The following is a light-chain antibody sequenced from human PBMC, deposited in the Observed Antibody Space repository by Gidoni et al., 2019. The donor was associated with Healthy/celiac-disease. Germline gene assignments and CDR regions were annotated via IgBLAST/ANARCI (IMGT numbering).Light chain of an antibody. CDR3: NSRDSSGNHWV. V-gene: IGLV3-19*01. CDR2: GKN. J-gene: IGLJ3*02. CDR1: SLRSYY. Sequence: SSELPHAPAVSVALGQTVRITFQGDSLRSYYESWYQQKPGQAPVLVIYGKNNRPSGIPDRFSGSSSGNTASLTITGAQAEDEADYYCNSRDSSGNHWVFGGGTKLTVL.